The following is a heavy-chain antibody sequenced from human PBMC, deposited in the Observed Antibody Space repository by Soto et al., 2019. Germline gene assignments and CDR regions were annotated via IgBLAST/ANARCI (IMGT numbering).Heavy chain of an antibody. J-gene: IGHJ6*02. CDR1: GFTFSRYW. CDR3: ARHRITNLPYGMDV. CDR2: ISSYGSDT. Sequence: PGGSLRLSCAASGFTFSRYWMHWVRQAPGKGLVWVSRISSYGSDTHYADSVKGQVTISADKSISTAYLQWSSLKASDTAMYYCARHRITNLPYGMDVWGQGTTVTVSS. V-gene: IGHV3-74*01. D-gene: IGHD3-3*01.